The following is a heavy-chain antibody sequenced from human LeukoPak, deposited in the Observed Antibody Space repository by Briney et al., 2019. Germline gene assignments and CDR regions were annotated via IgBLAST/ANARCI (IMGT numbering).Heavy chain of an antibody. CDR2: ISGSGGST. V-gene: IGHV3-23*01. CDR3: AKGKYDDSSGYYGYNWFDP. J-gene: IGHJ5*02. CDR1: GFTFSSYA. Sequence: GASLRLSCAASGFTFSSYAMSWVRQAPGKGLEWVSAISGSGGSTYYADSVKGRFTISRDNSKNTLYLQMNSLRAEDTAVYCCAKGKYDDSSGYYGYNWFDPWGRGTLVTVSS. D-gene: IGHD3-22*01.